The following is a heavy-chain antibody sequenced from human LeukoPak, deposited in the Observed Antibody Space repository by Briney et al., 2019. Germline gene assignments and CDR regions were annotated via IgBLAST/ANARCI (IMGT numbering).Heavy chain of an antibody. CDR3: ARSFTTYYDSSGYYDY. CDR2: INTNTGNP. Sequence: ASVKVSCKASGYTFTNYAMNWVRQAPGQGLEWMGWINTNTGNPTYAQGFTGRFVFSLDTSVNTAYPQISSLKAEDTAMYYCARSFTTYYDSSGYYDYWGQGTLVTVSS. CDR1: GYTFTNYA. D-gene: IGHD3-22*01. J-gene: IGHJ4*02. V-gene: IGHV7-4-1*02.